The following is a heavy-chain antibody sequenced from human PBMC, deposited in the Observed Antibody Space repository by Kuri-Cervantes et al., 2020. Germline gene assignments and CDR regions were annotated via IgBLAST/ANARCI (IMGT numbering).Heavy chain of an antibody. D-gene: IGHD6-19*01. J-gene: IGHJ4*02. CDR2: IRYDENKK. CDR1: GFTFSTYW. CDR3: AKDGGGWPMMPTDF. V-gene: IGHV3-30*02. Sequence: GESMKISCAASGFTFSTYWMSWVRQAPGKGLAWVAYIRYDENKKHYGDSVKGRFAISRDNSKNTLYLQMNDLRPDDTAIYYCAKDGGGWPMMPTDFWGQGTLVTVSS.